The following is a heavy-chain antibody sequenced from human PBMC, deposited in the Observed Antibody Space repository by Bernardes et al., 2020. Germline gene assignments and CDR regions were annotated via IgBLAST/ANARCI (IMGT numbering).Heavy chain of an antibody. CDR2: IYPGDSDT. V-gene: IGHV5-51*01. CDR3: ARHPHVKYYYDSSGYSDY. J-gene: IGHJ4*02. D-gene: IGHD3-22*01. CDR1: GYSFTRYW. Sequence: GAYLKSSCKGSGYSFTRYWIGWVRPMPGKGLEWMGIIYPGDSDTRYSPSFQGQVTISADKSISTAYLQWSSLKASDTAMYYCARHPHVKYYYDSSGYSDYWGQGTLVTVSS.